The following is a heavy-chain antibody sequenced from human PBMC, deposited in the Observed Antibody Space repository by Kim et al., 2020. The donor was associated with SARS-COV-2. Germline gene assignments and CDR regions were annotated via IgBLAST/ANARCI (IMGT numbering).Heavy chain of an antibody. D-gene: IGHD2-21*02. V-gene: IGHV3-7*03. CDR2: IKEDESEK. CDR1: GFTFGTYW. CDR3: ARQMVTGTGASSYSVDV. J-gene: IGHJ6*02. Sequence: GGSLRLSCAASGFTFGTYWMSWVRQAPGKGLEWVANIKEDESEKYYVDSVKGRFTISRDNAKNSLYLQMNTLTAEDTGVYYCARQMVTGTGASSYSVDVWGQGTTVTVSS.